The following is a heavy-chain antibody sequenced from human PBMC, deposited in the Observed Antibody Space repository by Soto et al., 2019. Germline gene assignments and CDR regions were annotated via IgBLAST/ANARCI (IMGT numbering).Heavy chain of an antibody. D-gene: IGHD3-22*01. J-gene: IGHJ4*02. CDR2: ILHGGST. CDR3: ARPHYDSNTFYSYFDY. CDR1: GGSFSGYY. V-gene: IGHV4-34*12. Sequence: LSETLSLTCAVYGGSFSGYYWSWIRQPPGKGLEWIGEILHGGSTNYSPSLKSRVTISVDTSKNQFSLELRSVTAAGTAVYYCARPHYDSNTFYSYFDYWGQGTLVTVSS.